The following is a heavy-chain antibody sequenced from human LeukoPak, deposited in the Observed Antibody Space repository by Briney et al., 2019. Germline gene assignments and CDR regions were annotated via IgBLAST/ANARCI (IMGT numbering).Heavy chain of an antibody. CDR3: ANSPGYSYGPLDY. CDR1: GFTFSSYS. D-gene: IGHD5-18*01. Sequence: GGSLRLSCAASGFTFSSYSMNWVRQAPGKGLEWVSAISGSGGSTYYADSVKGRFTISRDNSKNTLYLQMNSLRAEDTAVYYCANSPGYSYGPLDYWGQGTLVTVSS. CDR2: ISGSGGST. J-gene: IGHJ4*02. V-gene: IGHV3-23*01.